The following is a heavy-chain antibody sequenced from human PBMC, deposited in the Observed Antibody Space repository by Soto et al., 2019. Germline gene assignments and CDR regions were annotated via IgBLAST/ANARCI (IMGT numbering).Heavy chain of an antibody. D-gene: IGHD3-22*01. J-gene: IGHJ4*02. CDR2: INHSGST. Sequence: SETLSLTCAVYGGSFSGYYWSWIRQPPGKGLEWIGEINHSGSTNYNPSLKSRVTISVDTSKNQFSLKLSSVTAADTAVYYCARDGRVNYYDSSGYYYSFDYWGQGTLVTVSS. CDR1: GGSFSGYY. V-gene: IGHV4-34*01. CDR3: ARDGRVNYYDSSGYYYSFDY.